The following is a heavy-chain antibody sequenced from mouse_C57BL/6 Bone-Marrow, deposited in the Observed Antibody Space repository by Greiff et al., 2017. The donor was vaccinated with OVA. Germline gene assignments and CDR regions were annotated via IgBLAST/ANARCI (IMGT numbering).Heavy chain of an antibody. J-gene: IGHJ2*01. V-gene: IGHV1-72*01. CDR2: IDPNSGGT. CDR1: GYTFTSYW. Sequence: VQLQQPGAELVKPGASVKLSCKASGYTFTSYWMHWVKQRPGRGLEWIGRIDPNSGGTKYNEKFKSQATLTVDKPSSTAYMQLSSLTSEDSAVYYCASLTTVVATGYFDYWGQGTTLTVSS. CDR3: ASLTTVVATGYFDY. D-gene: IGHD1-1*01.